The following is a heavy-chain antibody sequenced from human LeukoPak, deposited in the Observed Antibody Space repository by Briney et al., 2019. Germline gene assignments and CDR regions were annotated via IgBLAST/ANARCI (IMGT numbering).Heavy chain of an antibody. CDR1: GFIFSSYG. CDR3: AKDRGQWLVPYYYGMDV. D-gene: IGHD6-19*01. J-gene: IGHJ6*02. V-gene: IGHV3-30*18. Sequence: GGSLRLSCAASGFIFSSYGMHWVRQAPGKGLEWVAVISYDGSNKYYADSVKGRFTISRDNSKNTLYLQMNSLRAEDTAVYYCAKDRGQWLVPYYYGMDVWGQGTTVTVSS. CDR2: ISYDGSNK.